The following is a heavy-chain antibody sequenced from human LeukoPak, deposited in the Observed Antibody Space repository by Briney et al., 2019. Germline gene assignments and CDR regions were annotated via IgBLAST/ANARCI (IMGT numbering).Heavy chain of an antibody. J-gene: IGHJ4*02. CDR3: ARGRYYYDSSGYYSDYYFDY. CDR1: GGSVSSGSYH. D-gene: IGHD3-22*01. Sequence: SETLSLTCTVSGGSVSSGSYHWSWIRQPPGKGLEWIGYIYYSGSTNYNPSLKSRVTISVDTSKNQFSLKLSSVTAADTAVYYCARGRYYYDSSGYYSDYYFDYWGQGTLVTVSS. V-gene: IGHV4-61*01. CDR2: IYYSGST.